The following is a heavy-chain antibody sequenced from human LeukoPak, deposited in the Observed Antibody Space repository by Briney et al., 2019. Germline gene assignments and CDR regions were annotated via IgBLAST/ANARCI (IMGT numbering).Heavy chain of an antibody. D-gene: IGHD6-19*01. V-gene: IGHV4-59*08. CDR1: GGSISSYY. Sequence: PSETLSLTCTVSGGSISSYYWSWIRQPPGKGLEWIGYIHYSGSTKYNPSLKSRVTISVGTSKNQFSLKLSSVTAADTAVYYCARWYSSGWAFDYWGQGTLVTVSS. CDR2: IHYSGST. J-gene: IGHJ4*02. CDR3: ARWYSSGWAFDY.